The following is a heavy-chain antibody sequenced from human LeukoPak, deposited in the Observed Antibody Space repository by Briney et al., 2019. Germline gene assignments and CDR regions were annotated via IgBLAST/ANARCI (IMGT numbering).Heavy chain of an antibody. D-gene: IGHD2-2*01. Sequence: GGSLRLSCAASGFTFTNYVMSWVRQAPGKGLEWVSAISASGGSTHYADSVKGRFTISRDNSKNTLYLQMNSLRAEDTAVYYCAKEANLGYCSSTSCPYDYWGQGTLVTVSS. V-gene: IGHV3-23*01. J-gene: IGHJ4*02. CDR1: GFTFTNYV. CDR2: ISASGGST. CDR3: AKEANLGYCSSTSCPYDY.